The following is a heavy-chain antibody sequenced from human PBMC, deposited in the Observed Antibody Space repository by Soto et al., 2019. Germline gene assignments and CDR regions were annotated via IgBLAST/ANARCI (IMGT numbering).Heavy chain of an antibody. D-gene: IGHD4-17*01. CDR1: GGTFSSYT. V-gene: IGHV1-69*02. CDR2: IIPILGIA. CDR3: ARIAPYGGKGYYFDY. Sequence: QVQLVQSGAEVKKPGSSVKVSCKASGGTFSSYTISWVRQAPGQGLEWMGRIIPILGIANYAQKFQGRVTITADKSTSTADMELSSLRSEDTAVYYCARIAPYGGKGYYFDYWGQGTLGTVSS. J-gene: IGHJ4*02.